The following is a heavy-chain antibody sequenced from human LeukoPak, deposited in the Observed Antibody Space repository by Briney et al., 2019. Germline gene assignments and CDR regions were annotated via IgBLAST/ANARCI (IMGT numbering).Heavy chain of an antibody. V-gene: IGHV3-43*02. D-gene: IGHD2-15*01. CDR2: ISGSGGST. Sequence: PGGSLRLSCAASGFPFDDYAMHWVRQAPGKGLEWVSPISGSGGSTYYADSVKGRFTISRDNSKNSLYLQMNTLRTDDTAFYFCASSGHTPYNWFDPWGQGALVTVSS. CDR1: GFPFDDYA. J-gene: IGHJ5*02. CDR3: ASSGHTPYNWFDP.